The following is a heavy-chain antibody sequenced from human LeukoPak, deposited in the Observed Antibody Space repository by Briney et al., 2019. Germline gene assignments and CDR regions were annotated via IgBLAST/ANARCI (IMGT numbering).Heavy chain of an antibody. CDR2: IYTSGST. Sequence: KPSETLSLTCTVSGGSISSYYWSWIRQPAGKGLEWIGRIYTSGSTNYNASLKSRVTMSVDTSKNQFSLKLSSVTAADTAVYYCARGVTMVRGVIFYFDYWGQGTLVTVSS. J-gene: IGHJ4*02. CDR1: GGSISSYY. D-gene: IGHD3-10*01. V-gene: IGHV4-4*07. CDR3: ARGVTMVRGVIFYFDY.